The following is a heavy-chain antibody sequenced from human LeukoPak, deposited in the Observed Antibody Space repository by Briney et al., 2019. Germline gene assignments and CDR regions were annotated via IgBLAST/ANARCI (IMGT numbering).Heavy chain of an antibody. CDR3: ARALYGDPHFDY. CDR2: IHSDGSST. Sequence: GGSLRLSCAASGFTFSSYRMHWVRQAPGKGLVWVPLIHSDGSSTSYADSVKGRFTISRDNAKITLYLQMNSLRAEDTAMYYCARALYGDPHFDYWGQGTLVTVSS. V-gene: IGHV3-74*01. J-gene: IGHJ4*02. CDR1: GFTFSSYR. D-gene: IGHD4-17*01.